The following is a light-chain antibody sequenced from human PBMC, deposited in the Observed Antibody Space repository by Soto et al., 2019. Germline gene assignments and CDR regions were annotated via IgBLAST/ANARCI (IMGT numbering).Light chain of an antibody. CDR2: DVT. J-gene: IGLJ2*01. CDR3: SSYTTNTTRVV. V-gene: IGLV2-14*03. Sequence: QSALTQPASVSGSPGQSITISCTGTGRDVGAYNYVSWYQQHPGEAPKLIIYDVTNRPSGVSNRFSGSKSGYTASLTISGLQAEDEGHFYCSSYTTNTTRVVFGGGTKLTVL. CDR1: GRDVGAYNY.